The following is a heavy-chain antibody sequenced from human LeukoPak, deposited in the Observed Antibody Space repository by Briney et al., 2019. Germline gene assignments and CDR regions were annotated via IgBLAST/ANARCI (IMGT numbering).Heavy chain of an antibody. CDR3: ARGQGTVTTSFDY. V-gene: IGHV4-38-2*02. CDR2: IYHSGST. CDR1: GYSISSGYY. D-gene: IGHD4-17*01. Sequence: PSETLSLTCTVSGYSISSGYYWGWIRQPPGKGLEWIGSIYHSGSTYDNPSLKSRVTISVDTSKNQFSLKLSSVTAADTAVYYCARGQGTVTTSFDYWGQGTLVTVSS. J-gene: IGHJ4*02.